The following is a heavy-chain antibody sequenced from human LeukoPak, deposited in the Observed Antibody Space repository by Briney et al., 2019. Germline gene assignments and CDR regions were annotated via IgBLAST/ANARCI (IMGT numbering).Heavy chain of an antibody. CDR1: GGSISSYY. CDR2: IYYSGST. D-gene: IGHD6-13*01. CDR3: ARVLGAGGTYKYYGMDV. Sequence: SETLSLTCTVSGGSISSYYWSWIRQPPGKGLEWIGYIYYSGSTNYNPSLKTRVTISVDTSKNQFSLKLSSVTAADTAVYYCARVLGAGGTYKYYGMDVWGQGTTVTVSS. J-gene: IGHJ6*02. V-gene: IGHV4-59*01.